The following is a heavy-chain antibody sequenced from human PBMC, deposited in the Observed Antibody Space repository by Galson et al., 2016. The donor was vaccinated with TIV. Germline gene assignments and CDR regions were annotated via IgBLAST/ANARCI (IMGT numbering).Heavy chain of an antibody. CDR1: GFTFSSYA. CDR2: VTGRSRST. D-gene: IGHD1-26*01. Sequence: SLRLSCAASGFTFSSYAMSWVRQAPGKGLEWVSVVTGRSRSTHYADSVRGRFTISRDNSRNTLSLQMNSLRAEDTALYYCARDRLWELLPPAAFDIWGQGTKVIVSS. CDR3: ARDRLWELLPPAAFDI. V-gene: IGHV3-23*01. J-gene: IGHJ3*02.